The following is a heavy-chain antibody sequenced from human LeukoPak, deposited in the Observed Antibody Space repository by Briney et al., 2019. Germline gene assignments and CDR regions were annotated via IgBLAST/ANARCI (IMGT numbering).Heavy chain of an antibody. J-gene: IGHJ3*02. CDR1: SGSLSSYY. D-gene: IGHD3-3*01. CDR3: ARSRAGNDFLSAFYAFDI. V-gene: IGHV4-34*01. CDR2: INHSGST. Sequence: SETLSLTCAVYSGSLSSYYWSWIRQPPGKGLEWIGEINHSGSTNNNPSLKSRVTVLVDASKNQFSLKLSSVTAADSAVYYCARSRAGNDFLSAFYAFDIWGQGTMVTVSS.